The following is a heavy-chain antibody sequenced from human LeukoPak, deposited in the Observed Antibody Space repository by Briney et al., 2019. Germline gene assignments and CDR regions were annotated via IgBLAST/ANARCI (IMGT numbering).Heavy chain of an antibody. CDR3: ARGISGSLGC. CDR1: GFSFSDYY. CDR2: ISSSGSSI. V-gene: IGHV3-11*01. D-gene: IGHD1-26*01. J-gene: IGHJ1*01. Sequence: PGGSLRLSCAASGFSFSDYYMTWIRQAPGKGLEWVSDISSSGSSIYYADSVKGRFTLSRDNAKNSLYLQMNSLRVEDTAVYYCARGISGSLGCWGQGTLVTVSS.